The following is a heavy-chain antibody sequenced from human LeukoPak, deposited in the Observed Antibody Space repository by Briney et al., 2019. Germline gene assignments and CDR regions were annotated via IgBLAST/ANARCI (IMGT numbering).Heavy chain of an antibody. Sequence: SAKVSCKASGGTFSSYAISWVRQAPGQGLEWMGGIIPIFGTANYAQKFQGRVTITADESTSTAYMELSSLRSEDTAVYYCARGQTIAAPPHYFDYWGQGTLVTVSS. J-gene: IGHJ4*02. D-gene: IGHD6-6*01. V-gene: IGHV1-69*13. CDR2: IIPIFGTA. CDR3: ARGQTIAAPPHYFDY. CDR1: GGTFSSYA.